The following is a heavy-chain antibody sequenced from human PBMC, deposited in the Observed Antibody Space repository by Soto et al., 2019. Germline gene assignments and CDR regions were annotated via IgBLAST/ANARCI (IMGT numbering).Heavy chain of an antibody. CDR2: IYYSGST. CDR1: GGSISSGDYY. J-gene: IGHJ4*02. CDR3: VSNSYGYTFYHY. Sequence: SETLSLTCTVSGGSISSGDYYWSWIRQPPGKGLEWIGYIYYSGSTYYNPSLKSRVTISVDTSKNQFSLKLSSVTAADTAVYYCVSNSYGYTFYHYWGQGTLVTVSS. V-gene: IGHV4-30-4*01. D-gene: IGHD5-18*01.